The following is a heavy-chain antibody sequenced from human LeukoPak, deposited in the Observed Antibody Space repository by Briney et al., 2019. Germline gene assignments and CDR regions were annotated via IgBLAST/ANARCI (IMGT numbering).Heavy chain of an antibody. CDR2: IYYSGST. CDR3: ARVFVGAFDI. J-gene: IGHJ3*02. Sequence: SETLSLTCTVSGGSISSYYWSWIRQPPGKGLEWIGYIYYSGSTNYNPSLKSRVTISVDTSKNQFSLKLSSVTAADTAVYYCARVFVGAFDIWGQGTMVTVSS. V-gene: IGHV4-59*01. CDR1: GGSISSYY.